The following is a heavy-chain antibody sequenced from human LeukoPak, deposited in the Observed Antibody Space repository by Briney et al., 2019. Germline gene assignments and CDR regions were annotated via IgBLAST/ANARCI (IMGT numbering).Heavy chain of an antibody. CDR2: IIPIFGTA. V-gene: IGHV1-69*05. D-gene: IGHD4-17*01. Sequence: ASVKVSCKASGGTFSSYAISWVRQAPGQGLEWMGGIIPIFGTANYAQKFQGRVTMTRDTSTSTVYMELSSLRSEDTAVYYCARGEGYGDFDYWGQGTLVTVSS. CDR3: ARGEGYGDFDY. J-gene: IGHJ4*02. CDR1: GGTFSSYA.